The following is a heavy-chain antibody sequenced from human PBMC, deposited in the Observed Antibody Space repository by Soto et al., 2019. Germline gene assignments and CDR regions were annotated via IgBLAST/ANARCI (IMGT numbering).Heavy chain of an antibody. CDR3: AREGVLRFLEWTDTTDYGMDV. V-gene: IGHV4-59*01. Sequence: ETLSLTCTVSGGSISSYYWSWIRQPPGKGLEWIGYIYYSGSTNYNPSLKSRVTISVDTSKNQFSLKLSSVTAADTAVYYCAREGVLRFLEWTDTTDYGMDVWGQGTTVTVSS. CDR2: IYYSGST. D-gene: IGHD3-3*01. CDR1: GGSISSYY. J-gene: IGHJ6*02.